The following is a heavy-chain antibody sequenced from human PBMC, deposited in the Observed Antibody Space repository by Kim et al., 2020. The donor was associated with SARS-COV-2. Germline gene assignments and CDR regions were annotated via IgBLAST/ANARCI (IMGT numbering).Heavy chain of an antibody. CDR1: GGSISSGSYY. CDR3: ARDCSPWAYYYYGMDV. Sequence: SETLSLTCTVSGGSISSGSYYWSWIRQPAGKGLEWIGRIYTSGSTNYNPSLKSRVTISVDTSKNQFSLKLSSVTAADTAVYYCARDCSPWAYYYYGMDVWGQGTTVTVSS. J-gene: IGHJ6*02. V-gene: IGHV4-61*02. CDR2: IYTSGST. D-gene: IGHD6-13*01.